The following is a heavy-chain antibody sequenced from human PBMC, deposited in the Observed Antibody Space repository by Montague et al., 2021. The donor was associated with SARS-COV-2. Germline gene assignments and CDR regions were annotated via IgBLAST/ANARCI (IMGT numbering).Heavy chain of an antibody. J-gene: IGHJ6*02. V-gene: IGHV4-61*09. CDR1: GASITSGNNF. CDR2: IDTSGGT. CDR3: ARHRPESGTISPGVLGLFATVKLSASGMDV. D-gene: IGHD3-16*01. Sequence: TLSLTCTVSGASITSGNNFWTWMRQAAGRGLEWIGQIDTSGGTIYNPSLKTRVNTLPDTSKNQFSLKLTSVTAADTAVYYCARHRPESGTISPGVLGLFATVKLSASGMDVWGQGTTVTVSS.